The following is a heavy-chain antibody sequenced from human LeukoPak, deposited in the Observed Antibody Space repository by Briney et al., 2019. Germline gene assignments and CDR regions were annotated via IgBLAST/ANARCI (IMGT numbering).Heavy chain of an antibody. CDR3: ARRGNWNSLLFDF. V-gene: IGHV4-39*01. Sequence: PSETLSLTCTVSGDSFRSNSYYWGWTPQPPGKGFLWLGNIFYSGITYYNPSLKSRVTISVDTSKNQFSLRLSSVTAADTAVYYCARRGNWNSLLFDFWGQGTLVTVSS. CDR1: GDSFRSNSYY. CDR2: IFYSGIT. J-gene: IGHJ4*02. D-gene: IGHD1-7*01.